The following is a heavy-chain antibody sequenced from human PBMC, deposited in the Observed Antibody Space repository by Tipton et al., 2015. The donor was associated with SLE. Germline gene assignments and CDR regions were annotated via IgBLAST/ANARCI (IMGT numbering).Heavy chain of an antibody. CDR1: GFTFSSYS. CDR3: ARALVATIPFDY. V-gene: IGHV4-34*01. J-gene: IGHJ4*02. D-gene: IGHD5-12*01. Sequence: LRLSCAASGFTFSSYSMNWVRQAPGKGLEWIGEISHSGSTKYKPSLKSRVTISVDTSKNQFSLKLSSVTAADTAVYYCARALVATIPFDYWGQGTLVTVSS. CDR2: ISHSGST.